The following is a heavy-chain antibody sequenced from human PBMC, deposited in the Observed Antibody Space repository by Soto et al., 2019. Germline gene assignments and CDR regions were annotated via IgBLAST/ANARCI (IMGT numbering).Heavy chain of an antibody. CDR2: ISAYNGNT. V-gene: IGHV1-18*01. Sequence: QVQLVQSGAEVKKPGASVKVSCKASGYTFTSYGISWVRQAPGQGLEWMGWISAYNGNTNYAQKLQGRGTMTTDTSTSTAYMELRSLRSDDTAVYYCARDYPSGSYFPYYYGMDVWGQGTTVTVSS. J-gene: IGHJ6*02. CDR3: ARDYPSGSYFPYYYGMDV. D-gene: IGHD1-26*01. CDR1: GYTFTSYG.